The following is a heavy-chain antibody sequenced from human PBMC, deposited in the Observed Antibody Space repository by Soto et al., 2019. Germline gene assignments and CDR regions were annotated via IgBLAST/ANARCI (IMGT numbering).Heavy chain of an antibody. Sequence: PVKRSCKASGYSITEYHIRWVRQAPGQGLEWLGRINPKSGGTSTAQKFQGWVTMTTDTSISRASMELTRLTSDDTAIYYFARGDSTVCSSGVCSVCYTHDMGVSGQRTTGTVSS. CDR1: GYSITEYH. CDR2: INPKSGGT. D-gene: IGHD2-8*01. CDR3: ARGDSTVCSSGVCSVCYTHDMGV. J-gene: IGHJ6*02. V-gene: IGHV1-2*04.